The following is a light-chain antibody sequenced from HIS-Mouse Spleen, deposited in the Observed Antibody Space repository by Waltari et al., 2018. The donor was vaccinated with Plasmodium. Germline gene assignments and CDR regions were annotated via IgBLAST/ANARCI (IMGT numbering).Light chain of an antibody. V-gene: IGLV3-19*01. CDR3: NSRDSSGNHLV. CDR1: SLRSYY. Sequence: SSELTQDPAVSVALGQTVRITCQGDSLRSYYASWYQQKPGQAPVLVIYGKNNRPSGSPEPCSGSRAGNTASLTITGGQAEDEADYYCNSRDSSGNHLVFGGGTKLTVL. J-gene: IGLJ2*01. CDR2: GKN.